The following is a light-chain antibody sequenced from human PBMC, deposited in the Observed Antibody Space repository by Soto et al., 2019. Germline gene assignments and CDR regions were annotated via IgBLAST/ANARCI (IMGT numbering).Light chain of an antibody. Sequence: EIVLTQSPGTLSLSPGERATLSCRASQSVSSIYLAWYQQKPGQAPRLLTYGASSRPTGIPDRFSGSGSGTDFTLTISRLEPEDFAVYYCQQYGSSALTFGGGTKVDIK. V-gene: IGKV3-20*01. CDR3: QQYGSSALT. CDR1: QSVSSIY. J-gene: IGKJ4*01. CDR2: GAS.